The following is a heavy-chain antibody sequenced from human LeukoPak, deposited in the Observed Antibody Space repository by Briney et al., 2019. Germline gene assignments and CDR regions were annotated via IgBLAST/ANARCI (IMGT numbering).Heavy chain of an antibody. V-gene: IGHV4-59*01. Sequence: SETLSLTCTVSGGSISSYYWSWIRQPPGKGLEWIGYIYYSGSTNYNPSLKSRVTISVDTSKNQFSLKLSSVTAADTAVYYCARGGGPGGTMVRGVVEWGQGTLVTVSS. D-gene: IGHD3-10*01. CDR3: ARGGGPGGTMVRGVVE. CDR2: IYYSGST. CDR1: GGSISSYY. J-gene: IGHJ4*02.